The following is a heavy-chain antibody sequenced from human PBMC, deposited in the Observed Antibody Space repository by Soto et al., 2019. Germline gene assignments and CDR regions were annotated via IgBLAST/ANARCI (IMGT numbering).Heavy chain of an antibody. V-gene: IGHV3-7*01. Sequence: EVQLVESGGGLVQPGGSLRLSCVDSGFTFSSYWMSWVRQAPVKGLEWVGNIKQEGSEEHYVDSVKGRFTISRDNAKNSMYLQMTSLRVEDTAVYYCARIAASGRGWDVWGQGTTVVVSS. CDR2: IKQEGSEE. CDR3: ARIAASGRGWDV. CDR1: GFTFSSYW. D-gene: IGHD6-13*01. J-gene: IGHJ6*02.